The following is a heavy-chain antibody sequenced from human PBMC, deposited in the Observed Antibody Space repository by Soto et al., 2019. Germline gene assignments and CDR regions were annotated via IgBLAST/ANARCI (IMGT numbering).Heavy chain of an antibody. J-gene: IGHJ6*02. CDR2: ISGSGGST. V-gene: IGHV3-23*01. D-gene: IGHD3-22*01. Sequence: EVQLLESGGGLVQPGGSLRLSCAASGFTFSSYAMSWVRQAPGKGLEWVSAISGSGGSTYYADSVKGRFTISRENSKNTLYLQMNSRRAEDTAVYYCATIGSGYEIDGMDVWGQGTTVTVSS. CDR3: ATIGSGYEIDGMDV. CDR1: GFTFSSYA.